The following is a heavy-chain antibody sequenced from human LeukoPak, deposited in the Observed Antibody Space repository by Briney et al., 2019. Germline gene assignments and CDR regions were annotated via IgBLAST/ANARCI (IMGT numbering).Heavy chain of an antibody. D-gene: IGHD6-19*01. Sequence: GGSLRLSCAASGFTFSSYEMNWVRQAPGKGLEWVSYISSSGSTIYYADSVKGRFAISRDNAKNSLYLQMNSLRAEDTAVYYCGRSRGAGPGAHFDVWGQGTLVTVSS. CDR2: ISSSGSTI. V-gene: IGHV3-48*03. J-gene: IGHJ4*02. CDR1: GFTFSSYE. CDR3: GRSRGAGPGAHFDV.